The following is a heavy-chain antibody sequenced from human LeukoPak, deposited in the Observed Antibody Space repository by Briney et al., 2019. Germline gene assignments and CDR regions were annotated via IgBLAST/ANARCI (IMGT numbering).Heavy chain of an antibody. J-gene: IGHJ4*02. D-gene: IGHD3-3*01. V-gene: IGHV3-23*01. Sequence: PGGSLRLSCAASGFTFSSYAMSWVRQAPGKGLEWVSAISGSGGSTYYADSVKGRFTISRDNSKNTLYLQMNSLRAEDTAVCYCAKDLRYYDFWSGYDYWGQGTLVTVSS. CDR3: AKDLRYYDFWSGYDY. CDR1: GFTFSSYA. CDR2: ISGSGGST.